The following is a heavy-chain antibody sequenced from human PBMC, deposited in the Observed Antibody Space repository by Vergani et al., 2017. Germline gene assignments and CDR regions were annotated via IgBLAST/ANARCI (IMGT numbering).Heavy chain of an antibody. D-gene: IGHD1-26*01. CDR3: ASSEYSGGYRGGY. J-gene: IGHJ4*02. CDR1: GFTFSSYS. CDR2: ISSSSRYI. Sequence: EVQLVESGGGLVKPGGSLRLSCAASGFTFSSYSMNWVRQAPGKGLEWVSSISSSSRYIYYADSVKGRFTISRDNAKNSLYLQMNSLRAEDTAVDYCASSEYSGGYRGGYWGQGTLVTVSS. V-gene: IGHV3-21*01.